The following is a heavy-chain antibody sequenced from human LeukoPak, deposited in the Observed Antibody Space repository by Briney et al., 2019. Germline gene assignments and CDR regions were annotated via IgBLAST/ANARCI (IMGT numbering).Heavy chain of an antibody. CDR2: IGSAGDT. Sequence: PGGSLRLSCAASGFSFGGYAMHWVRQAAGKGLEWVSTIGSAGDTYYPGSVKGRFTISRENAKNSLYLQMNSLRAGDTAVYYCARGRLLWFGEPPPLFDFWGQGTLVTIS. V-gene: IGHV3-13*01. J-gene: IGHJ4*02. CDR1: GFSFGGYA. CDR3: ARGRLLWFGEPPPLFDF. D-gene: IGHD3-10*01.